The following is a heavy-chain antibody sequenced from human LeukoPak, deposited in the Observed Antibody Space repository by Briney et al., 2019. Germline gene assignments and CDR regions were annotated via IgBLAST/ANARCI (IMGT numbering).Heavy chain of an antibody. CDR1: GFTFSSYA. D-gene: IGHD5-12*01. V-gene: IGHV3-23*01. CDR2: ISGSGGST. Sequence: PGGSLRLSCAASGFTFSSYAMSWVRQAPGKGLEWVSAISGSGGSTYYADSVKGRFTISRDNAKNSLYLQTNSLRAEDTALYYCARGGGYSGYDTPPYYYYYYMDVWGKGTTVTVSS. J-gene: IGHJ6*03. CDR3: ARGGGYSGYDTPPYYYYYYMDV.